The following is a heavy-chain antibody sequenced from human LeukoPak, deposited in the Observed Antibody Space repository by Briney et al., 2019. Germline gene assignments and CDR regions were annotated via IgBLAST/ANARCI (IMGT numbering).Heavy chain of an antibody. D-gene: IGHD3-10*01. V-gene: IGHV3-30*04. CDR3: ARDRDYYGSGRFTGYFEY. J-gene: IGHJ4*02. CDR2: ISYDGRNK. Sequence: PGGSLRLSCAASGFTFSSYAMHWVRQAPGKGLEWVAAISYDGRNKYYADSVKGRFTISRDNSKTTLYLQMNNVRPEDTALHYCARDRDYYGSGRFTGYFEYWGQENLVTVSS. CDR1: GFTFSSYA.